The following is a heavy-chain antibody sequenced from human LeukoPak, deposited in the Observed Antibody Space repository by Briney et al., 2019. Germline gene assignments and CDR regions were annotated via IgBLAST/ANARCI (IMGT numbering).Heavy chain of an antibody. CDR2: ISAYNGNT. D-gene: IGHD2-2*01. CDR1: GYTFTSYG. Sequence: GASVKVSCKASGYTFTSYGISWVRQAPGQGLEWMGWISAYNGNTNYAQKLQGRVTMTTDTSTSTAYMELRSLRSDDTAVYYCARGDIVVVPYYYYMDVWGKGTTVTVSS. J-gene: IGHJ6*03. CDR3: ARGDIVVVPYYYYMDV. V-gene: IGHV1-18*01.